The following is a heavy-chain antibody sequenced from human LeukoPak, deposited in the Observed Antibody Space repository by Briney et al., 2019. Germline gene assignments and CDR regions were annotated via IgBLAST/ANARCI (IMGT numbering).Heavy chain of an antibody. V-gene: IGHV3-30*18. J-gene: IGHJ6*02. Sequence: GRSLRLSCAASGFTFSSYGMHWVRQAPGKGLEWVAVISYDGSNKYYADSVKGRFTISRDNSKNTLYLQMNSLRAEDTAVYYCAKEAHFWSGYHPYGMDVWGQGTTVTVSS. CDR2: ISYDGSNK. CDR1: GFTFSSYG. CDR3: AKEAHFWSGYHPYGMDV. D-gene: IGHD3-3*02.